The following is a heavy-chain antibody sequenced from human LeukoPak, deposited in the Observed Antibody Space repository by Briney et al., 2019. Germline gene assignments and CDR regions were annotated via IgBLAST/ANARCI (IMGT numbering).Heavy chain of an antibody. V-gene: IGHV3-53*01. CDR2: IYSGGST. J-gene: IGHJ4*02. CDR3: AMDYYGSGSAF. CDR1: GFTVSSNY. D-gene: IGHD3-10*01. Sequence: PGGSLRLSCAASGFTVSSNYMSWVRQAPGKGLEWVSVIYSGGSTYYADSVKGRFTISRDNSKNTLYLQMNSLRAEDTAVYYCAMDYYGSGSAFWGQGTLVTVSS.